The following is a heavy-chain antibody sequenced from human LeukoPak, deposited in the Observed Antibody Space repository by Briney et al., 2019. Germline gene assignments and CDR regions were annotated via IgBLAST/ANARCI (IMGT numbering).Heavy chain of an antibody. CDR3: ARRNMAIGDAFDI. Sequence: ASVKVSCKASGYTFTGYYMHWVRQAPGQGLEWMGWINPNSGGTNYAQKFQGRVTMTRDTSISTAYMELSRLRYGDTAVYYCARRNMAIGDAFDIWGQGTMVTVAS. V-gene: IGHV1-2*02. J-gene: IGHJ3*02. CDR2: INPNSGGT. CDR1: GYTFTGYY. D-gene: IGHD2/OR15-2a*01.